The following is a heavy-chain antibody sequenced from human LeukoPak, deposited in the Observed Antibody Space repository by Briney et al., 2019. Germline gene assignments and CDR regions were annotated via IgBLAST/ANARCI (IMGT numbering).Heavy chain of an antibody. V-gene: IGHV1-2*02. CDR2: INPNSGGT. CDR3: ARGRWILTGYSDY. D-gene: IGHD3-9*01. Sequence: ASVKVSCKASGYTFTGYYMHWVRQAPGQGLEWMGWINPNSGGTNYAQKLQGRVTMTTDTSTSTAYMELRSLRSDDTAVYYCARGRWILTGYSDYWGQGTLVTVSS. CDR1: GYTFTGYY. J-gene: IGHJ4*02.